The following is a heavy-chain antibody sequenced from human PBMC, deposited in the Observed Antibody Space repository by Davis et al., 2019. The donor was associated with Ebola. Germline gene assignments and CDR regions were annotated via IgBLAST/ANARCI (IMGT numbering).Heavy chain of an antibody. CDR2: ISYDGSIK. V-gene: IGHV3-30*04. CDR3: SRDLKQRPPSYYDGMDV. CDR1: GFTFSRYP. J-gene: IGHJ6*02. D-gene: IGHD1/OR15-1a*01. Sequence: GGSLRLSCADSGFTFSRYPIHWVRQAPGKGLEWVAVISYDGSIKYYADSVKGRFTISRDNSKSTLYLQMNSLKIEDTAVYYCSRDLKQRPPSYYDGMDVWGQGTSVTVSS.